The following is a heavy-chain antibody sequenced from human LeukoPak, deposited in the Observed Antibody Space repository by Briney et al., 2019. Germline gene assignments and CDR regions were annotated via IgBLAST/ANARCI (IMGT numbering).Heavy chain of an antibody. V-gene: IGHV4-38-2*02. CDR3: ARDGSYRDYYYYYYMDV. CDR2: IRSSGST. D-gene: IGHD3-16*02. Sequence: SETLSLTCAVSGYSISSGYYWGWIRQPPGKGLEWIGDIRSSGSTCYNPSLKSRVTISVDTSKNQFSLKLSSVTAADTAVYYCARDGSYRDYYYYYYMDVWGKGTTVTVSS. CDR1: GYSISSGYY. J-gene: IGHJ6*03.